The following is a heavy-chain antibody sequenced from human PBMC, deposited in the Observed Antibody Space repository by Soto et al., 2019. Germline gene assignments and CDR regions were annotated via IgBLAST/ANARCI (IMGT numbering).Heavy chain of an antibody. Sequence: GGSLRLSCAASGFTFSSYAMSWVRQAPGKGLEWVSAISGSGGSTYYADSVKGRFTISRDNSKNTLYLQMNSLRAEDTAVYYCARLVWAAAGTPSDYWGHGPLATVS. D-gene: IGHD6-13*01. V-gene: IGHV3-23*01. CDR3: ARLVWAAAGTPSDY. CDR1: GFTFSSYA. CDR2: ISGSGGST. J-gene: IGHJ4*01.